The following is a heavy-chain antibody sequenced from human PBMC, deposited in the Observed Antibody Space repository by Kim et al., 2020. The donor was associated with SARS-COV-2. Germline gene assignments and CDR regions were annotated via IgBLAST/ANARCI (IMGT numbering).Heavy chain of an antibody. CDR2: DESNK. J-gene: IGHJ4*02. Sequence: DESNKYYVDSVRGRFTISRDNAKNSLFLQMNSLRAEDTAVYYCVRGKNAFWGQGTLVTVST. D-gene: IGHD2-2*01. V-gene: IGHV3-7*03. CDR3: VRGKNAF.